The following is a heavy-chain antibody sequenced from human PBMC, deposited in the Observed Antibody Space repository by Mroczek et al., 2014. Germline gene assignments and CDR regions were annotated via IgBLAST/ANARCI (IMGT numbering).Heavy chain of an antibody. J-gene: IGHJ5*02. CDR3: ARDQPFSKLRGVFDP. V-gene: IGHV4-39*01. D-gene: IGHD3-3*02. CDR1: GASISSTRSSSTFC. Sequence: QVQLQESGPGLAKPSETLSLTCTVSGASISSTRSSSTFCWGWIRQPPGKGWSGLRVSYYTGDTYYNPSLKSRVTVSVDTVQDQVSLKLNSVTAADTAVYYXARDQPFSKLRGVFDPWAREPWSTVSS. CDR2: SYYTGDT.